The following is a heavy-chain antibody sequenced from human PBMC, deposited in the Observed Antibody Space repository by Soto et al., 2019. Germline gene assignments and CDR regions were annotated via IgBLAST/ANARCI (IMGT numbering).Heavy chain of an antibody. CDR1: GSTLRVGFT. CDR3: ARYWGTGCYHFDS. CDR2: IYDTGRT. Sequence: SETLRLTYAVSGSTLRVGFTRGWIRRPPGKRLEWIGSIYDTGRTYYNPYLRSRITISKDTSKNQFSLRLNSVTAADAAVYYCARYWGTGCYHFDSWGQGTLVTGSS. J-gene: IGHJ4*02. V-gene: IGHV4-38-2*01. D-gene: IGHD6-19*01.